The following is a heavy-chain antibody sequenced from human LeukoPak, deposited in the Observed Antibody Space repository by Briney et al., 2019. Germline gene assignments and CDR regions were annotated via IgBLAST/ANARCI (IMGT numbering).Heavy chain of an antibody. D-gene: IGHD5-18*01. J-gene: IGHJ3*02. CDR3: ARDITSRGYSYGTPDAFDI. CDR1: GFTFSSYS. V-gene: IGHV3-21*01. Sequence: GGSLRLSCAASGFTFSSYSMNWVRQAPGKGLEWVSSISSSSSYIYYADSVKGRFTISGDNAKNSLYLQMNSLRAEDTAVYYCARDITSRGYSYGTPDAFDIWGQGTMVTVSS. CDR2: ISSSSSYI.